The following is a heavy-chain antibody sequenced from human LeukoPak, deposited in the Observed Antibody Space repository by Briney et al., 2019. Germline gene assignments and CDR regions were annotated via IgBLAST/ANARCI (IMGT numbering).Heavy chain of an antibody. Sequence: GGSLRLSCAASGFTFSSYSMNWVRQAPGKGLEWVSSISSGSSYIYYADSVKGRFTISRDNAKNSLYLQMNSLRGEDTAVYYCARRLGGDTWDYWGQGTLITVSS. CDR2: ISSGSSYI. V-gene: IGHV3-21*01. CDR3: ARRLGGDTWDY. J-gene: IGHJ4*02. D-gene: IGHD2-21*02. CDR1: GFTFSSYS.